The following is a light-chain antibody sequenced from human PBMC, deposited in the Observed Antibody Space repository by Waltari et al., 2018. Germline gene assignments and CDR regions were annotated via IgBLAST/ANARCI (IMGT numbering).Light chain of an antibody. CDR1: QSLLHSNGYNY. V-gene: IGKV2-28*01. CDR3: MQALQTPLP. Sequence: DIVMTQSPLSLPVTPGEPASISCRSSQSLLHSNGYNYLDWYLQKPVQSPQLLIYFGSNRASGVPSRFSGSGSGTDFTLKISRVEADDVGVYYCMQALQTPLPCGVGTKVEIK. CDR2: FGS. J-gene: IGKJ4*01.